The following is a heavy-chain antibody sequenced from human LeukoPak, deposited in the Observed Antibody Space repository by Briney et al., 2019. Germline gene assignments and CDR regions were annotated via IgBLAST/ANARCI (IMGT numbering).Heavy chain of an antibody. D-gene: IGHD3-10*01. CDR1: GDSISSSCYC. CDR3: ARRGIYYRVDS. V-gene: IGHV4-39*01. J-gene: IGHJ5*01. CDR2: IYHSGST. Sequence: SETLSLTCSVSGDSISSSCYCWDWIRQPPGKGLEWIGSIYHSGSTYYNPSLKSRVTMSVDTSKNQFSLKLSSVTAADTAVYYCARRGIYYRVDSCGQGTLVTVSS.